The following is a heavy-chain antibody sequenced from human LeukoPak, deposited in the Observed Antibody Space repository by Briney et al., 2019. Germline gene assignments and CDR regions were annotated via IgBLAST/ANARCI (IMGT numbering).Heavy chain of an antibody. CDR2: INHSGST. Sequence: SETLSLTCAVYGGSFSGYYWSWIRQPPGKGLEWIGEINHSGSTNYNPSLKSRVTISVDTSKNQFSLKLSSVTAADTAVYYCAXXXHSNFDYYYGMDVWGQGTTVTVSS. CDR3: AXXXHSNFDYYYGMDV. D-gene: IGHD4-11*01. V-gene: IGHV4-34*01. CDR1: GGSFSGYY. J-gene: IGHJ6*02.